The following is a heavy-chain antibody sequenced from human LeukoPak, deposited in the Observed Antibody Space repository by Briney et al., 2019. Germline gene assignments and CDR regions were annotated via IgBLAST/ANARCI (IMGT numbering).Heavy chain of an antibody. J-gene: IGHJ4*02. D-gene: IGHD3-16*01. CDR2: ISSSSSYI. Sequence: GGSLRLSCAASGFTFSSYSMNWVRQAPGKGLEWVSFISSSSSYIYYADSVKGRFTISRDNAKNSLYLQMNSLRAEDTAVYYCARDQGLGGYFDYWGQGTLVTVSS. V-gene: IGHV3-21*01. CDR3: ARDQGLGGYFDY. CDR1: GFTFSSYS.